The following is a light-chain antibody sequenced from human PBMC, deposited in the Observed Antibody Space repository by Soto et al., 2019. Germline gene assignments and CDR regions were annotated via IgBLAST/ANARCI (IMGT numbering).Light chain of an antibody. Sequence: QSALTQPASVSGSPGQSITISCTGTNSDVGSYDFVSWYQQHPNKAPKLTIYEVSRRPSGVSSCFSGSKSGNTASLTISGLQPDDEADYYCCAYAGGSVLVFGGGTKLTVL. CDR2: EVS. V-gene: IGLV2-23*02. CDR3: CAYAGGSVLV. CDR1: NSDVGSYDF. J-gene: IGLJ2*01.